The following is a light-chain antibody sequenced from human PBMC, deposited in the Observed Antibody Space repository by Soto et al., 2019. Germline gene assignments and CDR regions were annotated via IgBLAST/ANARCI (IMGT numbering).Light chain of an antibody. V-gene: IGKV3-20*01. J-gene: IGKJ1*01. CDR2: STS. Sequence: EIVLTQSPCTLSLSPGERATLSCRASQRFGSSNLAWYQQKPGQAPRLLIYSTSSRATGIPDRFSGSGSGTDFTLTISRLEPEDFAVYYCQQYGNSPWTFGQGTKVDI. CDR3: QQYGNSPWT. CDR1: QRFGSSN.